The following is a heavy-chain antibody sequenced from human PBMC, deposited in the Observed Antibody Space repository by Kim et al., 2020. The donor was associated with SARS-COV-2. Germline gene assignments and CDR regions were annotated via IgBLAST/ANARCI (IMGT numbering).Heavy chain of an antibody. D-gene: IGHD3-22*01. Sequence: DSVKGRFTISRDNSKNTLYLQMNSLRAEDTAVYYCAKSVGVVVITTAFDIWGQGTMVTVSS. CDR3: AKSVGVVVITTAFDI. V-gene: IGHV3-30*02. J-gene: IGHJ3*02.